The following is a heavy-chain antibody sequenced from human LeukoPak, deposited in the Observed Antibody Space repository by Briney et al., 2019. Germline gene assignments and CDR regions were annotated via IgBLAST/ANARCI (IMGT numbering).Heavy chain of an antibody. CDR3: GRYGSTYPY. V-gene: IGHV3-53*01. D-gene: IGHD4-17*01. J-gene: IGHJ3*01. CDR2: IYSDGST. Sequence: GGSLRLSSVVPRFRAIGHLTSGGSQAPGKGLEWVSVIYSDGSTIYGDSVKGRFTMSRDNSQNTLYLQMNSLRAEDTAVYFCGRYGSTYPYWGQGTTVTVSS. CDR1: RFRAIGHL.